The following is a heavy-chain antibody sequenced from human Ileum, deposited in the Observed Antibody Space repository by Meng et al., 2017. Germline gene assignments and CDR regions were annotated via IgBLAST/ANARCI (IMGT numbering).Heavy chain of an antibody. J-gene: IGHJ3*02. CDR2: INAGNGNT. CDR3: ARDSNVDTAMLDAFDI. CDR1: GYTFTNYA. V-gene: IGHV1-3*01. D-gene: IGHD5-18*01. Sequence: ASVKVSCKASGYTFTNYAMHWVRQAPGQRLEWMGWINAGNGNTKYSQKFQGRVTITSDTSATTAYMEVSILRSEDTAVYYCARDSNVDTAMLDAFDIWGQGTMVTVSS.